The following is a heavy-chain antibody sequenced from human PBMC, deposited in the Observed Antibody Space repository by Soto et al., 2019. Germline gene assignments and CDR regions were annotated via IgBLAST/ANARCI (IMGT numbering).Heavy chain of an antibody. D-gene: IGHD6-6*01. CDR1: GGTFSSYA. Sequence: SVKVSCKASGGTFSSYAISWVRQAPGQGLEWMGGIIPIFGTANYAQKFQGRVTITADESTSTAYMELSSLRSEDTAVYYCAREGGKIAARPEPHGNWYYYGMDVWGQGTTVTVSS. CDR3: AREGGKIAARPEPHGNWYYYGMDV. V-gene: IGHV1-69*13. CDR2: IIPIFGTA. J-gene: IGHJ6*02.